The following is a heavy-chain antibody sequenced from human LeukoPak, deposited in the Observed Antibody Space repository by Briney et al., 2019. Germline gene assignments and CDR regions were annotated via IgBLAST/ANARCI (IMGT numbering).Heavy chain of an antibody. V-gene: IGHV1-69*13. Sequence: SVKVSCKASGGTFSSYAISWVRQAPGQGLEWMGGIIPIFGTANYAQKFQGRVTITADESTSTAYMELSRLRSEDTAVYYCARDTITMVRGKSARSSPAFDIWGQGTMVTVSS. CDR2: IIPIFGTA. CDR1: GGTFSSYA. D-gene: IGHD3-10*01. J-gene: IGHJ3*02. CDR3: ARDTITMVRGKSARSSPAFDI.